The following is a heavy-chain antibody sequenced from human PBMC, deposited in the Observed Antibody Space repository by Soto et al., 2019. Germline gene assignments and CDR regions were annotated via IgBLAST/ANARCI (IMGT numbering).Heavy chain of an antibody. Sequence: SETLSLTCTVSGCSISSYYWSWIRQPPGKGLEWIGYIYYSGGTNYNPSLKSRVTISVDTSKNQFSLKLSSVTAADTAVYYCARVYGDYLDYWGQGTLVTVS. CDR2: IYYSGGT. D-gene: IGHD4-17*01. J-gene: IGHJ4*02. V-gene: IGHV4-59*01. CDR3: ARVYGDYLDY. CDR1: GCSISSYY.